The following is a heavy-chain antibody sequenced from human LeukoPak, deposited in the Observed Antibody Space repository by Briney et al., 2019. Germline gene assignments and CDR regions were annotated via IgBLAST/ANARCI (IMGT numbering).Heavy chain of an antibody. Sequence: SGTLSLTCAVSGGSISSSNWWSWIRQPPGKGLEWIGEIYHSGSTNYNPSLKSRVTISVDKSKTQFSLKLSSVTAADTAVYYCARESAAGYYYYYYMDVWGKGTTVTVSS. J-gene: IGHJ6*03. CDR2: IYHSGST. V-gene: IGHV4-4*02. CDR1: GGSISSSNW. D-gene: IGHD6-19*01. CDR3: ARESAAGYYYYYYMDV.